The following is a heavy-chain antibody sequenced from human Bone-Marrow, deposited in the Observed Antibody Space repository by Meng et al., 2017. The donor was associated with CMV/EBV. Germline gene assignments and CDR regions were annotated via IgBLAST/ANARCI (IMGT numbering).Heavy chain of an antibody. CDR2: IYYSGST. V-gene: IGHV4-30-4*08. CDR1: GGSISSGDYY. D-gene: IGHD5-24*01. Sequence: QVQLQESGPGLVKPSQTLSLPCTVSGGSISSGDYYWSWIRQPPGKGLEWIGYIYYSGSTYYNPSLKSRVTISVDTSKNQFSLKLSSVTAADTAMYYCARDKGDGYIGGRFDIWGQGTMVTVSS. J-gene: IGHJ3*02. CDR3: ARDKGDGYIGGRFDI.